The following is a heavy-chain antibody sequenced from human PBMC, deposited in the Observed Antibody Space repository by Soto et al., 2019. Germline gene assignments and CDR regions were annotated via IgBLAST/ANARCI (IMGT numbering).Heavy chain of an antibody. CDR3: AHRRGGNFYFDY. CDR2: IYWDGDK. CDR1: GFSLSTSGVS. J-gene: IGHJ4*02. Sequence: QITLEESGPPLVKPTQTLTLTCTFSGFSLSTSGVSVGWIRQPPGKALEWLALIYWDGDKRYSPPLKSRLTITKDTSKYQVVLTMTTMDPVDTATYYCAHRRGGNFYFDYWGRGTLVTVSS. V-gene: IGHV2-5*02. D-gene: IGHD2-15*01.